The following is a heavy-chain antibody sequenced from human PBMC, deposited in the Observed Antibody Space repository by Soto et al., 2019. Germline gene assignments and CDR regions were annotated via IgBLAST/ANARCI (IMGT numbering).Heavy chain of an antibody. Sequence: ASVKVSCKASGYTFTSYDINWVRQATGQGLEWMGWMNPNGGNTGYAQKFQGRVTMTRNTSISTAYMELSSLRSEDTAVYYCARGGIAAASDAFDIWGQGTMVTVSS. CDR2: MNPNGGNT. V-gene: IGHV1-8*01. D-gene: IGHD6-13*01. CDR1: GYTFTSYD. J-gene: IGHJ3*02. CDR3: ARGGIAAASDAFDI.